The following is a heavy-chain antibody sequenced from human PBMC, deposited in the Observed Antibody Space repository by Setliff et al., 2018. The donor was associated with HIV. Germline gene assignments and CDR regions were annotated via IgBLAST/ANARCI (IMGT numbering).Heavy chain of an antibody. Sequence: SETLSLTCTVSGGSISSYYWSWIRQPPGKGLEWIGYIYTSGSTNYNPSLKSRVSISIDTSRNQFSLKLSSVTAADTAVYYCARFPLLHKNAFDIWGQGTMVTVSS. CDR1: GGSISSYY. CDR3: ARFPLLHKNAFDI. D-gene: IGHD2-15*01. V-gene: IGHV4-4*09. J-gene: IGHJ3*02. CDR2: IYTSGST.